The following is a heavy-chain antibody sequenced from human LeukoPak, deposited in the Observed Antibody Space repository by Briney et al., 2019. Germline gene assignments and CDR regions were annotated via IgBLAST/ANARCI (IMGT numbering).Heavy chain of an antibody. V-gene: IGHV3-30*02. Sequence: GGSLRLSCAASGFTFDEYAMHWVRQAPGKGLEWVAFLRFDGTNINYADSVNGRFTISRDNSKNTLYLQMNSLRTEDTAVYYCAKNFGDDLDIWGQGTMVTVSS. J-gene: IGHJ3*02. CDR3: AKNFGDDLDI. D-gene: IGHD3-16*01. CDR2: LRFDGTNI. CDR1: GFTFDEYA.